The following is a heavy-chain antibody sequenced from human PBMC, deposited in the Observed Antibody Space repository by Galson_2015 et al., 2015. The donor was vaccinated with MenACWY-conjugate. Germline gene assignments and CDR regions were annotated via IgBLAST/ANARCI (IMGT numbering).Heavy chain of an antibody. CDR2: INPSGGST. V-gene: IGHV1-46*01. CDR1: GYTFTSYY. Sequence: SVKVSCKASGYTFTSYYMHWVRQAPGQGLEWMGIINPSGGSTSYAQKFQGRVTMTRDTSTSTVYMELSSLRSEDTAVYYCAVLLSYGGDQFDPWGQGTLVTVSS. J-gene: IGHJ5*02. CDR3: AVLLSYGGDQFDP. D-gene: IGHD2-21*02.